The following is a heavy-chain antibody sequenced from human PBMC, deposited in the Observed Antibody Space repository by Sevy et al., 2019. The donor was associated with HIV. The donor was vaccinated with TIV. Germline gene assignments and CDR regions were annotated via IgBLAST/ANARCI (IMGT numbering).Heavy chain of an antibody. D-gene: IGHD2-15*01. CDR3: AKRRVQSGLSGGGANYGWDV. CDR2: LGGGSRT. J-gene: IGHJ6*02. V-gene: IGHV3-23*01. CDR1: GFPFSNYA. Sequence: GVSLRLSCAASGFPFSNYAMSWIRQAPGKGLEWVSTLGGGSRTYYADSVTGRFTISRDNSKNTLYLQMNSLRADDTAIYYCAKRRVQSGLSGGGANYGWDVCGHGTTVTVSS.